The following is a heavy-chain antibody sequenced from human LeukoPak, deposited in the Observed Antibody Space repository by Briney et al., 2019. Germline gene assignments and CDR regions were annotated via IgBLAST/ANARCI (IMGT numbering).Heavy chain of an antibody. V-gene: IGHV4-4*07. Sequence: SETLSLTCTVSGASIGDYYWNWIRQPAGKGLEWIGLIYISGSTNYNPSLRSRVTMSIDTSKNQFSLKLTSMTAADSAVYYCVRDPTGLLRPTNWFDPWGQGTLVTVSS. D-gene: IGHD3-22*01. CDR1: GASIGDYY. CDR2: IYISGST. J-gene: IGHJ5*02. CDR3: VRDPTGLLRPTNWFDP.